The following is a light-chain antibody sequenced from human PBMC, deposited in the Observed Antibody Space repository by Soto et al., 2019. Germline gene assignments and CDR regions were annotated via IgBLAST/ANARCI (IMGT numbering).Light chain of an antibody. CDR1: SSNVGAGYD. CDR2: VNT. V-gene: IGLV1-40*01. J-gene: IGLJ1*01. Sequence: QSVLTQPPSVSGAPGQSVTISCRGSSSNVGAGYDVNWYQQLPGTAPKLLIYVNTNRPSGVPDRFSGSKSGTSASLAITGLQAEDEADYYCQSYDSSLTGYVFGTGTKVTVL. CDR3: QSYDSSLTGYV.